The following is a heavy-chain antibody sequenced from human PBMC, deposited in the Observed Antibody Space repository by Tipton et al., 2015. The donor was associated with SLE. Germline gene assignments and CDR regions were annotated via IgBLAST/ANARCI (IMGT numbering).Heavy chain of an antibody. CDR1: GDSISSDTYF. Sequence: TLSLTCAVSGDSISSDTYFWTWIRRPAGKGLEWIGHISTRGSTNYNPPLKSRVTISIDTSKNQFSLNRSSVTAADTAVYYCARAPPLSFYDYWGQGTLVTVSS. CDR3: ARAPPLSFYDY. D-gene: IGHD1-26*01. V-gene: IGHV4-61*09. CDR2: ISTRGST. J-gene: IGHJ4*02.